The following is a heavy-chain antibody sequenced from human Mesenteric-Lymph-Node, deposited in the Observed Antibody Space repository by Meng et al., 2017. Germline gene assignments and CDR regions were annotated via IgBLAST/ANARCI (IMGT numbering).Heavy chain of an antibody. CDR3: ARDLGRDYGGNAFDI. CDR2: INAGNGNT. CDR1: GYTFTSYA. J-gene: IGHJ3*02. V-gene: IGHV1-3*01. Sequence: ASVKVSCKASGYTFTSYAMHWVRQAPGQRLEWMGWINAGNGNTKYSQKFQGRVTITRDTSASTAYMELSSLRSEDTAVYYCARDLGRDYGGNAFDIWGQGTMVTVSS. D-gene: IGHD4-17*01.